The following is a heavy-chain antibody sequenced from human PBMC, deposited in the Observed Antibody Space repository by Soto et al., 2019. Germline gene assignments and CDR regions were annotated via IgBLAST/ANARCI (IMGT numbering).Heavy chain of an antibody. J-gene: IGHJ6*02. CDR3: ARYDILTGCMDV. D-gene: IGHD3-9*01. V-gene: IGHV3-53*01. CDR1: GFTVSSNY. Sequence: GVSRRLSCAASGFTVSSNYMSWVRQAPGKGLEWVSVIYSGGSTYYADSVKGRFTISRDNSKNTLYLQMNSLRAEDTAVYYCARYDILTGCMDVWGQGTTVTVSS. CDR2: IYSGGST.